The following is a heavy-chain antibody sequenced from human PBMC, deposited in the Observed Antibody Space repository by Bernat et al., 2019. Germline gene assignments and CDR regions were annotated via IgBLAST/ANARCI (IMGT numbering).Heavy chain of an antibody. D-gene: IGHD3-10*01. CDR1: GFTVSSNY. Sequence: EVQLVESGGGLVQPGGSLRLSCAASGFTVSSNYMSWVRQAPGKGLEWVSVIYSGGSTYYADSVKGRFTISRDNSKNTLYLQMNRLIAEDTAVYYCARARSGGYFDYWCQGTLVTVSS. CDR2: IYSGGST. CDR3: ARARSGGYFDY. V-gene: IGHV3-66*01. J-gene: IGHJ4*02.